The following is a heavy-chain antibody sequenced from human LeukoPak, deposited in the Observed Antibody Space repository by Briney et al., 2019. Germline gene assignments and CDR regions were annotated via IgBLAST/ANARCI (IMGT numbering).Heavy chain of an antibody. CDR3: ARGAYGSGSLAWFDP. Sequence: PSETLSLTCTVSGGSISTYYWSWIRQPAGKGLEWVGRIYTSGITNYNPSLKSRVTMSVDTSKNQFSLKLNSVTAADTAVYYCARGAYGSGSLAWFDPWGQGTLVTVSS. V-gene: IGHV4-4*07. CDR2: IYTSGIT. D-gene: IGHD3-10*01. CDR1: GGSISTYY. J-gene: IGHJ5*02.